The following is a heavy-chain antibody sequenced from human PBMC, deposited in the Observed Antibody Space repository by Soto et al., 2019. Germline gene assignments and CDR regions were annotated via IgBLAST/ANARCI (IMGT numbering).Heavy chain of an antibody. D-gene: IGHD1-20*01. J-gene: IGHJ2*01. V-gene: IGHV4-31*03. Sequence: SETLSLTCTVSGGSISSGGYYWSWIRQHPGKGLEWIGYIYYSGSTYYNPSLKSRVTISVDTSKNQFSLKLSSVTAADTAVYYCARDITPLRGFDLWGRGTLVTVSS. CDR1: GGSISSGGYY. CDR2: IYYSGST. CDR3: ARDITPLRGFDL.